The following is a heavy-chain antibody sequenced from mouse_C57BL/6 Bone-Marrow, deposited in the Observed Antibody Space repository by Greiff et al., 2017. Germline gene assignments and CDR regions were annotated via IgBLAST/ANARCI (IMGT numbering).Heavy chain of an antibody. D-gene: IGHD1-1*01. CDR1: GFTFSSYG. CDR2: ISSGGSYT. Sequence: EVQVVESGGDLVKPGGSLKLSCAASGFTFSSYGMSWVRQTPDKRLEWVATISSGGSYTYYPDSVKGRFTISGDNAKNTLYLQMSSLKSEDTAMYYCARHEDGSSYNWYFDVWGTGTTVTVSS. J-gene: IGHJ1*03. V-gene: IGHV5-6*01. CDR3: ARHEDGSSYNWYFDV.